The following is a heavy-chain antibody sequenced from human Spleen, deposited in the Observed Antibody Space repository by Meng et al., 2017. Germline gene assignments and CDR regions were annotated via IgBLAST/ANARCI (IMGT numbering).Heavy chain of an antibody. J-gene: IGHJ4*02. CDR3: TRDGYNVVDY. CDR1: GFSFSSYA. D-gene: IGHD5-24*01. CDR2: LSGGGFTT. Sequence: GESLKISCAASGFSFSSYAMSWVRRAPGKGLEWLAALSGGGFTTYYADSVKGRFTVSRDNAKNSLFLQMDSLRAEDTAVYYCTRDGYNVVDYWGQGTLVTVSS. V-gene: IGHV3-23*01.